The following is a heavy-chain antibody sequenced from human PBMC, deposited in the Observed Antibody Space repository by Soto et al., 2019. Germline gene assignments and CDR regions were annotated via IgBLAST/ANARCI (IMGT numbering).Heavy chain of an antibody. D-gene: IGHD3-22*01. Sequence: QVQLQESGPGLVKPSETLSLTCAVSGDSISSYYCMWIRQPPGKGLESIGYLYYGRSANYNPSLKRRVTLSADTSTNQCSLTLSSMTAADTAVYYCALRSMAVVPEYWGQGTLVTVSS. CDR1: GDSISSYY. J-gene: IGHJ4*02. CDR3: ALRSMAVVPEY. V-gene: IGHV4-59*01. CDR2: LYYGRSA.